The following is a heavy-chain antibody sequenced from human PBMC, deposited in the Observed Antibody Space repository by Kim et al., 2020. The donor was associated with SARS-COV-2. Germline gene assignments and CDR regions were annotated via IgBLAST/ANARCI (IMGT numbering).Heavy chain of an antibody. D-gene: IGHD3-10*01. Sequence: SETLSLTCAVYGGSFSGYYWSWIRQPPGKGLEWIGEINHSGSTNYNPSLKSRVTISVDTSKNQFSLKLSSVTAADTAVYYCARGITKEYYGALGDWAQGT. V-gene: IGHV4-34*01. J-gene: IGHJ1*01. CDR2: INHSGST. CDR3: ARGITKEYYGALGD. CDR1: GGSFSGYY.